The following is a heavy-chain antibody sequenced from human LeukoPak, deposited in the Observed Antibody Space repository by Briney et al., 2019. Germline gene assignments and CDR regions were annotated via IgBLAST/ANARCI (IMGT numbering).Heavy chain of an antibody. D-gene: IGHD2-2*01. CDR2: IIPIFGTA. Sequence: ASVKVSCKASGGTFSSYAISWVRQAPGQGLEWMGGIIPIFGTANYAQKFQGRVTITADKSTSTAYMELSSLRSEDTAVYYCALQPARRLSWFDPWGQGTLVTVSS. CDR3: ALQPARRLSWFDP. V-gene: IGHV1-69*06. CDR1: GGTFSSYA. J-gene: IGHJ5*02.